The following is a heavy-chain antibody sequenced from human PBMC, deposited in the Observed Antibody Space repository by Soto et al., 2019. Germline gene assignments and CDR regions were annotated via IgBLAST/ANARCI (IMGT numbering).Heavy chain of an antibody. V-gene: IGHV1-58*01. D-gene: IGHD5-12*01. CDR2: IVVGSGNT. Sequence: GASVKVSCKASGFTFTSSAVQWVRQARGQRLEWIGWIVVGSGNTNYAQKFQERVTITRDMSTSTAYMELSSLRSEDTAVYYCARGDIVATIRDYYYYYGMDVWGQGTTVTVSS. CDR1: GFTFTSSA. CDR3: ARGDIVATIRDYYYYYGMDV. J-gene: IGHJ6*02.